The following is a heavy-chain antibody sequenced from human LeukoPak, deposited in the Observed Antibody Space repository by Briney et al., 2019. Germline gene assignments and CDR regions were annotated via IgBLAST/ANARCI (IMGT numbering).Heavy chain of an antibody. J-gene: IGHJ5*02. CDR3: ARHRYRSSWYPWFDP. CDR1: GGSISSYY. V-gene: IGHV4-59*08. Sequence: PSETLSLTCTVSGGSISSYYWSWIRQPPGKGLEWIGYIYYSGSTNYNPSLKSRVTISVDTSKNQFSLKLSSVTAADTAVYYCARHRYRSSWYPWFDPWGQGTLVTVSS. CDR2: IYYSGST. D-gene: IGHD6-13*01.